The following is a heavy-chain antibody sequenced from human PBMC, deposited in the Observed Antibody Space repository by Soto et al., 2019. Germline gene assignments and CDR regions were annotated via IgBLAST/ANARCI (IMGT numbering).Heavy chain of an antibody. Sequence: PSETLSLTCAISGDSVSSNSAAWNWIRQSPSRGLEWLGRTYYRSKWYNDYAVSVKSRITINPDTSKNQFSLQLNSVTPEDTAVYYCARATIFGVVIIGYYYGMDVRGEGTTVTVSS. CDR3: ARATIFGVVIIGYYYGMDV. J-gene: IGHJ6*04. CDR2: TYYRSKWYN. D-gene: IGHD3-3*01. V-gene: IGHV6-1*01. CDR1: GDSVSSNSAA.